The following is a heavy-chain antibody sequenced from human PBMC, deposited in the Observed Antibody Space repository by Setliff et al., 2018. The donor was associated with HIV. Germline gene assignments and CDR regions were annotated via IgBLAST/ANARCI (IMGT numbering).Heavy chain of an antibody. CDR3: ANIRLDS. Sequence: PGGSLRLSCAASGFTFTTYWMHWVRQVPGKGLVWVSRINSDGSSIGYADSVKGRFTISRDNVNNAVYLQMNSLRAEDTAIYYCANIRLDSWGQGTLVTVSS. J-gene: IGHJ4*02. V-gene: IGHV3-74*01. CDR2: INSDGSSI. D-gene: IGHD2-2*02. CDR1: GFTFTTYW.